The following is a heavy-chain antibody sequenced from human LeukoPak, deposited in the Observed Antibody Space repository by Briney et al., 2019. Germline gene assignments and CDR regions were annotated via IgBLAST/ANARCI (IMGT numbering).Heavy chain of an antibody. J-gene: IGHJ4*02. D-gene: IGHD6-19*01. CDR3: AKNNGWFHLAQ. Sequence: GSLRLSCAVSGFNFRDHWMDWVRQAPGKGLEWVGHIKNDGSESYYVDSLKGRFSISRDNTNNALYLQMNSLRVEDTAVYYCAKNNGWFHLAQWGQGTLVTASS. V-gene: IGHV3-7*03. CDR1: GFNFRDHW. CDR2: IKNDGSES.